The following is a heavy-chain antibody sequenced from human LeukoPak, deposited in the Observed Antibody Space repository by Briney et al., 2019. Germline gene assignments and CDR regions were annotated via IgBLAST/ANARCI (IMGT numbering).Heavy chain of an antibody. CDR2: INPNSGGA. J-gene: IGHJ4*02. CDR1: GGTFSSYA. D-gene: IGHD3-3*01. CDR3: ARDWRMTGGY. V-gene: IGHV1-2*02. Sequence: ASVKVSCKASGGTFSSYAISWVRQAPGQGLEWMGWINPNSGGANYAQKFQGRVTMTRDTSISTAYMELSRLRSDDTAVYYCARDWRMTGGYWGQGTLVTVSS.